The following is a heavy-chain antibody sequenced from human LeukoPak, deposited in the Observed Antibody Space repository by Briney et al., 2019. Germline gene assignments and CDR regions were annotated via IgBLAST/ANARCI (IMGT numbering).Heavy chain of an antibody. CDR1: GASIRSFY. CDR3: AQQVVGTSDTFDV. CDR2: ISYSGST. Sequence: SETLSLTCSVSGASIRSFYWSWIRQSPGKGLEWIGYISYSGSTKYNPSLKSRATMSADTSESQLSLRLNSVTAADTAVYFCAQQVVGTSDTFDVWGQGTLVTVSS. D-gene: IGHD2-15*01. V-gene: IGHV4-59*01. J-gene: IGHJ3*01.